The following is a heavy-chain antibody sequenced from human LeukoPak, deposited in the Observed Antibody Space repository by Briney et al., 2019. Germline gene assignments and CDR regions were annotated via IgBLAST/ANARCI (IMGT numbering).Heavy chain of an antibody. J-gene: IGHJ2*01. V-gene: IGHV3-30-3*01. D-gene: IGHD4-11*01. CDR2: ISYDGSNK. Sequence: GGSLRLSCAASGFTFSSYAMHWVRQAPGKGLEWVAVISYDGSNKYYADSVKGRFTISRDNSKNTLYLQMNSLRAEDTAVYYCAREGDYSNWYFDLWGRGTLVTVSS. CDR1: GFTFSSYA. CDR3: AREGDYSNWYFDL.